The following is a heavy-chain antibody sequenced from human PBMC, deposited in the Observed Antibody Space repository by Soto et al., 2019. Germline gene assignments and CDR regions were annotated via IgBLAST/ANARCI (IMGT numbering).Heavy chain of an antibody. CDR3: ARQGFSKNYFYAADX. Sequence: PGESLKISCKASGYSFTSYWIGWVRQTPGKGLEWMGIILHDDADTRYSPSLEGHATISADRSTNTAYLHLRSLEASETATYLCARQGFSKNYFYAADXWGQGTPVTVS. J-gene: IGHJ6*02. CDR1: GYSFTSYW. CDR2: ILHDDADT. D-gene: IGHD6-13*01. V-gene: IGHV5-51*01.